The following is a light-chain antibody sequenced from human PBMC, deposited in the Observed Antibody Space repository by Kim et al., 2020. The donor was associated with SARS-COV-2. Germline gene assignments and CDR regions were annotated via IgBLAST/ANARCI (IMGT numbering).Light chain of an antibody. CDR2: QDS. CDR3: QAWDSSTVV. V-gene: IGLV3-1*01. Sequence: GPPGQTAIITCSGDKLGDKYACWYQQKPGQSPVLVIYQDSKRPSGIPERFSGSNSGNTATLTISGTQAMDEADYYCQAWDSSTVVFGGGTQLTVL. CDR1: KLGDKY. J-gene: IGLJ2*01.